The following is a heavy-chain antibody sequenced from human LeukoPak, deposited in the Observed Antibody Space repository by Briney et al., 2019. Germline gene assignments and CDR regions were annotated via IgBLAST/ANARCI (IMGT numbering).Heavy chain of an antibody. CDR1: GFTLSSYA. V-gene: IGHV3-30*04. J-gene: IGHJ3*02. CDR2: ISYDGSNK. Sequence: GRSLRLSCAASGFTLSSYAMHWVRQAPGKGLEWVAVISYDGSNKYYADSVKGRYTISRDNSKNTLYLQMNSLRAEDTAVYYCARGYSYGRGAFDIWGQGTMVTVSS. D-gene: IGHD5-18*01. CDR3: ARGYSYGRGAFDI.